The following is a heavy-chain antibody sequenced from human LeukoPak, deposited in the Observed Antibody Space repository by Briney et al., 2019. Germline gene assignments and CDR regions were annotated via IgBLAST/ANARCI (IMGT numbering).Heavy chain of an antibody. D-gene: IGHD3-22*01. CDR2: MNPNSGNT. CDR3: ARDPKYYYDSSGLLGHFDY. CDR1: GYTSTSYD. V-gene: IGHV1-8*01. Sequence: ASVKVSCKASGYTSTSYDTNWVRQATGQGLEWMGWMNPNSGNTGYAQKFQGRVTMTRNTSISTAYMELSSLRSEDTAVYYCARDPKYYYDSSGLLGHFDYWGQGTLVTVSS. J-gene: IGHJ4*02.